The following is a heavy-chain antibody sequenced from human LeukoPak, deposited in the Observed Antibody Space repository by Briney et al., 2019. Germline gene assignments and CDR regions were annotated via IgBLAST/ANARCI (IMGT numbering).Heavy chain of an antibody. Sequence: ASVKVSCKPSGYTFTMYGISWVGQAPGQGGEGMGWISAYNGNTNYAQKLQGRVTITTDTSTSTAYMELRSLRSDDTAVYYCARVYGSGSHFDYWGPGTLVTVSS. CDR1: GYTFTMYG. CDR3: ARVYGSGSHFDY. J-gene: IGHJ4*02. CDR2: ISAYNGNT. D-gene: IGHD3-10*01. V-gene: IGHV1-18*01.